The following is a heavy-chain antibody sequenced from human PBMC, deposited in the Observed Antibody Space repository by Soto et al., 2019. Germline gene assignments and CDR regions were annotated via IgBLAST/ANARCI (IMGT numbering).Heavy chain of an antibody. D-gene: IGHD3-10*01. V-gene: IGHV1-69*06. CDR1: GGTFSSYA. J-gene: IGHJ6*02. CDR2: IIPIFGTA. Sequence: QVQLVQSGAEVKKPGSSVKVSCKASGGTFSSYAISWVRQAPGQGLEWMGGIIPIFGTANYAQKFQGRVTITADKSTSTAYMELSSLRSEDTAVYYCAGVYGSGSYYKPYYYYGMDVWGQGTTVTVSS. CDR3: AGVYGSGSYYKPYYYYGMDV.